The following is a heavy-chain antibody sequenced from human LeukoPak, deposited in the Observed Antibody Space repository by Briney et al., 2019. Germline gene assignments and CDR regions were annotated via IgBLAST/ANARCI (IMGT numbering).Heavy chain of an antibody. CDR3: ARVSGYDWESFYDY. J-gene: IGHJ4*02. V-gene: IGHV4-59*01. CDR2: IYYSGST. D-gene: IGHD5-12*01. CDR1: GGSISSYY. Sequence: SETLSLTCSDSGGSISSYYWSWVRQHPGKGLEWVGYIYYSGSTNYNPSLKSRVTISVDTSKNQFSLKLSSVTAADTAVYYCARVSGYDWESFYDYWGQGTLVTVSS.